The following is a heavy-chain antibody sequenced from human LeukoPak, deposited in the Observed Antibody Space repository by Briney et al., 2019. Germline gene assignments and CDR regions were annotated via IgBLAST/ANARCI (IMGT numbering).Heavy chain of an antibody. Sequence: GGSLRLSCAASGFTFNSYSMNWVRQAPGKGLEWVSSISSSSLSYIYYADSVKGRFTIFRDNAKNSLYLQTNSLRAEDTAVYYCARDRDSSSWSSRRVGDYFDYWGQGTLVTVSS. CDR3: ARDRDSSSWSSRRVGDYFDY. J-gene: IGHJ4*02. CDR1: GFTFNSYS. D-gene: IGHD6-13*01. CDR2: ISSSSLSYI. V-gene: IGHV3-21*01.